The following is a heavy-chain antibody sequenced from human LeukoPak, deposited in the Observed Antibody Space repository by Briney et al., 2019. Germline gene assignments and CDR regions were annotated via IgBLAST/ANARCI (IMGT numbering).Heavy chain of an antibody. CDR2: MFHTGNS. Sequence: GSLRLSCAASGFTFSNAWMSWVRQAPGKGLEWIGSMFHTGNSYYNPSLKRRVTIAIDTSKNQFSLKLSSVTAADTAVYYCAREWNYYAFEIWGQGTMVSVSS. V-gene: IGHV4-38-2*02. CDR1: GFTFSNAW. J-gene: IGHJ3*02. D-gene: IGHD1-7*01. CDR3: AREWNYYAFEI.